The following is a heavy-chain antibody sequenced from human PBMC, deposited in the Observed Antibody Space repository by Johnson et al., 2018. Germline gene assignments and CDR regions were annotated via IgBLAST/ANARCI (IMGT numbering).Heavy chain of an antibody. CDR3: AGEPGSSPPNLDACDI. Sequence: QVQLQESGPGLVKPSETLSLTCTVSGGSISSYYWNWIRQPPGKGLEWIGYIYYSGSTNYNPSLKSRVTISVDTSKNPFALKRSSGTAAAKAVYYCAGEPGSSPPNLDACDIWGQGTMVTGAS. CDR1: GGSISSYY. D-gene: IGHD3-10*01. V-gene: IGHV4-59*01. J-gene: IGHJ3*02. CDR2: IYYSGST.